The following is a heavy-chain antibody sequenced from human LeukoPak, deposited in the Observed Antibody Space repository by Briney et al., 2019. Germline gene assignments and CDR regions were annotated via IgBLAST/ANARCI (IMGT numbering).Heavy chain of an antibody. D-gene: IGHD4-17*01. J-gene: IGHJ4*02. CDR2: IIPIFGTA. CDR3: ALRGAVTTNFDY. Sequence: GASVKVSCKASGGTLSSYAISWVRQAPGQGLEWMGGIIPIFGTANYAQKFQGRVTITADKSTSTAYMELSSLRSEDTAVYYCALRGAVTTNFDYWGQGTLVTVSS. V-gene: IGHV1-69*06. CDR1: GGTLSSYA.